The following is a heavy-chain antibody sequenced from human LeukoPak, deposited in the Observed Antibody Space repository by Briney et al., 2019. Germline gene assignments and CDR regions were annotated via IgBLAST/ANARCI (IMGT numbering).Heavy chain of an antibody. V-gene: IGHV1-2*02. CDR3: ARDGSSVYDF. J-gene: IGHJ4*02. Sequence: ASVPVSYQASVYTFTDYFIHWVRQAPGRGLEWMGWIDASNGATSYTQTLEGRVIITRDTSIGAVYMELSRLTSDDTAIYYCARDGSSVYDFCGEGALGTVSS. CDR1: VYTFTDYF. CDR2: IDASNGAT.